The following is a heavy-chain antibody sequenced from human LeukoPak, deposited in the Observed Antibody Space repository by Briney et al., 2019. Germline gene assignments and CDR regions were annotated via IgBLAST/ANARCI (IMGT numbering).Heavy chain of an antibody. Sequence: GGSLRLSCAASGFTFSTYNMNWVRQAPGKGLEWVSYISVSSGTIYYTDSVKGRFTISRDNAKNSLYLQMNSLRAEDTAVYYCARDSPRGSGSYYSDFDYWGQGTLVTVSS. J-gene: IGHJ4*02. CDR1: GFTFSTYN. CDR2: ISVSSGTI. V-gene: IGHV3-48*01. CDR3: ARDSPRGSGSYYSDFDY. D-gene: IGHD3-10*01.